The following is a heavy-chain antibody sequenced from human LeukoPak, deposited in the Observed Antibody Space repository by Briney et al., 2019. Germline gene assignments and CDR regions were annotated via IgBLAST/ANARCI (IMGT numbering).Heavy chain of an antibody. CDR2: ISSSSSTI. D-gene: IGHD1-26*01. V-gene: IGHV3-48*01. CDR3: ARHTATFDY. J-gene: IGHJ4*02. CDR1: GFTFSSYS. Sequence: GGSLRLSCAASGFTFSSYSMNWVRQAPGKGLEWVSYISSSSSTIYYADSVKGRFTISRDNAKNSLYLQMNSLRAEDTAVYYCARHTATFDYWGQGTLLTASS.